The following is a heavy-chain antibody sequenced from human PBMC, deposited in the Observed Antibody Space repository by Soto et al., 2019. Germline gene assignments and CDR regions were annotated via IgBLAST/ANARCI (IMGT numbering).Heavy chain of an antibody. J-gene: IGHJ6*02. CDR3: ASSAGYYYGMDV. V-gene: IGHV4-30-2*01. D-gene: IGHD6-19*01. Sequence: PSETLSLTCAVSGGSISSGGYSWSWIRQPPGKGLEWIGYIYHSGSTYYNPSLKSRVTISVDRSKNQFSLKLSSVTAADTAVYYCASSAGYYYGMDVWGQGTTVTVSS. CDR2: IYHSGST. CDR1: GGSISSGGYS.